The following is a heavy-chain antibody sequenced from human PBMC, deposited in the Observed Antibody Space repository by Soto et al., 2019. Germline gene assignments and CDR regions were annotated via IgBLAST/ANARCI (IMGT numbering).Heavy chain of an antibody. V-gene: IGHV4-38-2*01. J-gene: IGHJ4*02. Sequence: QVQLQESGPGLVKPSETLSLTCVVSGYSISSGFYWGWIRQSPGKGLEWIGNIHHTGSTYYTPSLKRRVTISVDTSKNQFSLNLSSVTAADTALYYCARGYSSSSGRGSLLDYWGQGTLVTVSS. CDR1: GYSISSGFY. D-gene: IGHD6-6*01. CDR2: IHHTGST. CDR3: ARGYSSSSGRGSLLDY.